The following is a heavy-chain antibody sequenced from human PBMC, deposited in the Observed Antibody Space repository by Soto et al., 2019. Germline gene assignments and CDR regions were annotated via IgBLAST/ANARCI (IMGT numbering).Heavy chain of an antibody. Sequence: QLTLKESGPTLVRPTQTLTLTCTFSGFSLTTSGVGVGWIRQPPGKALEWLAVSYWDDDKRYSSSLKSTRTITKDTSKNQVVLTMTNMDPVDTATYYCAHHPYEGLGGYSFDNWGQGALVTVSS. CDR2: SYWDDDK. J-gene: IGHJ4*02. V-gene: IGHV2-5*02. CDR3: AHHPYEGLGGYSFDN. CDR1: GFSLTTSGVG. D-gene: IGHD3-10*01.